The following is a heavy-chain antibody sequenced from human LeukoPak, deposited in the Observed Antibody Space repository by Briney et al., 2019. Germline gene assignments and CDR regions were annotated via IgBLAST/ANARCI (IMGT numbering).Heavy chain of an antibody. CDR1: GFTFDDYA. CDR2: ISWNSGSI. V-gene: IGHV3-9*01. J-gene: IGHJ4*02. Sequence: GGSLRLSCAASGFTFDDYAMHWVRQAPGKGLEWVSGISWNSGSIGYADSVKGRFTTSRDNAKNSLYLQMNSLRAEDTALYYCARVSETAMALDYWGQGTLVTVSS. D-gene: IGHD5-18*01. CDR3: ARVSETAMALDY.